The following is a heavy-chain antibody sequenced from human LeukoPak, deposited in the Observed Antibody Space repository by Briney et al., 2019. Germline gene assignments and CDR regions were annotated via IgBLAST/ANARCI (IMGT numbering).Heavy chain of an antibody. Sequence: SETLSLTCAVYGGSFSGYYWSWIRQPPGKGLEWIGGINHSGGTNYNPSLKSRVTISVDTSKNQFSLKLSSVTAADTAVYYCARAWVRALYYYGSGSYYNPWGQGTLVTVSS. CDR1: GGSFSGYY. J-gene: IGHJ5*02. CDR3: ARAWVRALYYYGSGSYYNP. D-gene: IGHD3-10*01. V-gene: IGHV4-34*01. CDR2: INHSGGT.